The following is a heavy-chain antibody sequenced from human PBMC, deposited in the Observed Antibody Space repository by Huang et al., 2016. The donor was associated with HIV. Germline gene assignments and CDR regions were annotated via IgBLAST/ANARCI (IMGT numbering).Heavy chain of an antibody. Sequence: QLVESGGDSVQSGRSLRLSCRGSGFIFNDFAINGFRQSPGKGVEWIGFVRSKAFGGGSKSAPSVKDRFTVSRDEAKNVAFLQMDNLQVDDTAIYYCSPSGDDYFYFYMDVWGNGTTVIVS. CDR3: SPSGDDYFYFYMDV. CDR2: VRSKAFGGGS. V-gene: IGHV3-49*03. D-gene: IGHD4-17*01. J-gene: IGHJ6*03. CDR1: GFIFNDFA.